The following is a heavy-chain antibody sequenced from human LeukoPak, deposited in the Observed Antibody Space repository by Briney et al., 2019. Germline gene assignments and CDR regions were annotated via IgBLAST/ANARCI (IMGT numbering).Heavy chain of an antibody. CDR3: ARGLRGGYCSSTSCYFFWFDP. D-gene: IGHD2-2*01. CDR1: GYTFTSYD. Sequence: GASVKVSFKASGYTFTSYDINWGPQATRQGLEWMGWMNPNSGNTGYAQKFQGTVTMTRNTSISTAYMELSSLRSEDTAVYYCARGLRGGYCSSTSCYFFWFDPWGQGTLVTVSS. V-gene: IGHV1-8*01. J-gene: IGHJ5*02. CDR2: MNPNSGNT.